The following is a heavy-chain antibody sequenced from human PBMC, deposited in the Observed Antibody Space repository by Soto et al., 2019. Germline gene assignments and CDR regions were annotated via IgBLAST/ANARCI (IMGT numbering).Heavy chain of an antibody. CDR1: GYTFTKYG. CDR2: VSPYNGDT. Sequence: ASVKVSCKASGYTFTKYGMNWVRQAPGQGLEWMGWVSPYNGDTTYAQNFQGRVTMTTDTSTRTAYMELKSLRSDDTAVYYCAREVGHMDVWGQGTTVTVSS. D-gene: IGHD2-2*01. CDR3: AREVGHMDV. J-gene: IGHJ6*02. V-gene: IGHV1-18*04.